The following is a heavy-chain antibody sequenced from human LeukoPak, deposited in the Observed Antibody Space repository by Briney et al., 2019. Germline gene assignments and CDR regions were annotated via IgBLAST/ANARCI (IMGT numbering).Heavy chain of an antibody. Sequence: GGSLRLSCAASGFTFDDYAMHWVRQAPGKGLEWVSGISWNSGSIGYADSVKGRFTISRDNAKNSLYLQMNSLRAEDTALYYCAKGPGFLDYWGQGTLVTVSS. CDR1: GFTFDDYA. J-gene: IGHJ4*02. CDR2: ISWNSGSI. V-gene: IGHV3-9*01. D-gene: IGHD3-3*01. CDR3: AKGPGFLDY.